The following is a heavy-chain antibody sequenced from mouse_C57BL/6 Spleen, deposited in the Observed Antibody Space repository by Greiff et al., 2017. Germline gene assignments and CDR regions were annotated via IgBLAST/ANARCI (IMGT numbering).Heavy chain of an antibody. Sequence: VQLQQSGPELVKPGASVKISCKASGYSFTGYYMNWVQQSPEKSLEWIGEINPSTGGTTYNQKFKAKATLTEDKSSSTAYMQLKSLTSEDSAVYYCARDYYGNYDYFDYWGQGTTLTVSS. CDR1: GYSFTGYY. J-gene: IGHJ2*01. CDR3: ARDYYGNYDYFDY. D-gene: IGHD2-1*01. CDR2: INPSTGGT. V-gene: IGHV1-42*01.